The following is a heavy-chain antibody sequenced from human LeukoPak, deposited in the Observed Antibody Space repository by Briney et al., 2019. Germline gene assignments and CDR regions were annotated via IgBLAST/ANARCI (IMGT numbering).Heavy chain of an antibody. CDR2: IFYSGST. V-gene: IGHV4-39*07. CDR1: GGSISTSNYY. J-gene: IGHJ2*01. Sequence: SETLSLTCTVSGGSISTSNYYWGWIRQPPGKGLEWIGNIFYSGSTNYNPSLKSRVTISVDTSKNHFSLKLTSVTAADTAFYYCARVYYSSSYDYWYFDLWGRGTLVTVSS. D-gene: IGHD6-13*01. CDR3: ARVYYSSSYDYWYFDL.